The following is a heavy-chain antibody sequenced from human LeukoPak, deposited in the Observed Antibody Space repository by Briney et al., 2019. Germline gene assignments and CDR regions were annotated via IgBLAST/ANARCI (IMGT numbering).Heavy chain of an antibody. CDR1: GFTFSSYA. Sequence: GGSLRLSCAASGFTFSSYAMSWVRQAPGKGLEWVSAISGSGGSTYYADSVKGRFTISRDNSKNTLYLQMNSLRAEDTAVYYCAKVTDPHGYSYILTDFGYWGQGTLVTVSS. CDR2: ISGSGGST. D-gene: IGHD5-18*01. V-gene: IGHV3-23*01. CDR3: AKVTDPHGYSYILTDFGY. J-gene: IGHJ4*02.